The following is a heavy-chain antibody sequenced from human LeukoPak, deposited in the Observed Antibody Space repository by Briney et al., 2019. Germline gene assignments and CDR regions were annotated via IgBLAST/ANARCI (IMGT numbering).Heavy chain of an antibody. CDR1: GLTFSMYW. Sequence: GGSLRLSCVASGLTFSMYWMSWVRQAPGKGLDYVANIKQDGSEENYVDSVQGRFTISRDNAKNSLYLQMNSLRVEDTAVYYCARGYFSSSGRGMDVWGRGATVTVSS. CDR3: ARGYFSSSGRGMDV. D-gene: IGHD6-13*01. V-gene: IGHV3-7*01. J-gene: IGHJ6*02. CDR2: IKQDGSEE.